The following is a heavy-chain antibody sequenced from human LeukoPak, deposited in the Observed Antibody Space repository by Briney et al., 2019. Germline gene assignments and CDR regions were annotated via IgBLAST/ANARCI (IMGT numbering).Heavy chain of an antibody. CDR2: ISSFSGTI. V-gene: IGHV3-48*01. CDR1: GITFSSYS. J-gene: IGHJ4*02. D-gene: IGHD3-16*01. Sequence: GGSLRLSCAASGITFSSYSMNWVRQAPGKGLEWVSYISSFSGTINYAESVKGRFTISRDNAKNSLYLQMNSLRAEDTAVYYCARDQGGVGYWGQGTLVTVSS. CDR3: ARDQGGVGY.